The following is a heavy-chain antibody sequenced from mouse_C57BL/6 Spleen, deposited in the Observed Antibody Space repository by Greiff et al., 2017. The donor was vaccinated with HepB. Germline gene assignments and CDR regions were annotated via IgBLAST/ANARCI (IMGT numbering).Heavy chain of an antibody. Sequence: QVQLQQSGAELARPGASVKLSCKASGYTFTSYGISWVKQRTGQGLEWIGEIYPRSGNTYYNEKFKGKATLTADKSSSTAYMELRSLTSEDSAVYFCARRGYYDYEGAMDYWGQGTSVTVSS. CDR1: GYTFTSYG. V-gene: IGHV1-81*01. CDR2: IYPRSGNT. CDR3: ARRGYYDYEGAMDY. J-gene: IGHJ4*01. D-gene: IGHD2-4*01.